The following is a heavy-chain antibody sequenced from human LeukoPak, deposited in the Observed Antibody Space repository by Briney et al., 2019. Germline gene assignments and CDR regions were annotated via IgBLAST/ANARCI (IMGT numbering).Heavy chain of an antibody. CDR3: ARDRLGDWFDP. CDR2: IYYSGST. D-gene: IGHD3-16*01. CDR1: GGSISSGSYY. J-gene: IGHJ5*02. Sequence: SETLSLTCTVSGGSISSGSYYWSWIRQHPEKGLEWFGYIYYSGSTYYNPSLKSRVTMSVDTSKNQFSLNLSSVTAADTAVYYCARDRLGDWFDPWGQGTLVTVSS. V-gene: IGHV4-31*03.